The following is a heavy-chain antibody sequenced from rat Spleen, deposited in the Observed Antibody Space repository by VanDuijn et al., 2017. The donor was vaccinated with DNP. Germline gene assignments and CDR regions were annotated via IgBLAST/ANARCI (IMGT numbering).Heavy chain of an antibody. J-gene: IGHJ3*01. CDR1: GYSITSNY. CDR2: ISYSGST. Sequence: EVQLQESGPGLVTPSQSLSLTCSVTGYSITSNYWGWIRKFPGNKMEWMGYISYSGSTSYNPSLKSRISITRDTSKNQFFLHVNSVTTEDTTTYYCARWGLWVGFAYWCQGTLVTVSS. CDR3: ARWGLWVGFAY. V-gene: IGHV3-1*01. D-gene: IGHD1-7*01.